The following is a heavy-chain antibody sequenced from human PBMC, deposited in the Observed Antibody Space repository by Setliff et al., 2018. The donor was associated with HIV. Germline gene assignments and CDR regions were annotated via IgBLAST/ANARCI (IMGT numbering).Heavy chain of an antibody. Sequence: GGSLRLSCAASGLTVSDHFFDWVRQAPGKGLEWVSGISGSGISTYNADSVKGRFTISRDNSNNTLYLQMNSLRAEDTAVYYCAKSGYCGSSTCRNYFYYMDVWGKGTTVTVSS. CDR2: ISGSGIST. D-gene: IGHD2-2*01. V-gene: IGHV3-23*01. CDR1: GLTVSDHF. J-gene: IGHJ6*03. CDR3: AKSGYCGSSTCRNYFYYMDV.